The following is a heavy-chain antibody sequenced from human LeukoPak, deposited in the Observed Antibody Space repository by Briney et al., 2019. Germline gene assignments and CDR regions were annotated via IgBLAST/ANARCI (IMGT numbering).Heavy chain of an antibody. V-gene: IGHV4-59*08. CDR3: ARGPWFGELSTAYYFDY. D-gene: IGHD3-10*01. Sequence: SETLSLTCTVSGGSISSYYWSWIRQPLGKGLEWIGYIYYSGSTYYNPSLKSRVTISVDTSKNQFSLKLSSVTAADTAVYYCARGPWFGELSTAYYFDYWGQGTLVTVSS. CDR1: GGSISSYY. J-gene: IGHJ4*02. CDR2: IYYSGST.